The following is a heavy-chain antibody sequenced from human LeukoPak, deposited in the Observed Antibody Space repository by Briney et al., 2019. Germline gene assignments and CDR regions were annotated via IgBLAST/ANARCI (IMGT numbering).Heavy chain of an antibody. Sequence: ASVKVPCKASGYTFSNFGITWVRQAPGQGLECMGWISAYNGNTKYTQIFQGRVTMTTDASTSTAYMELRSLRSDDTAVYYCARAEDPALVNVGDYYYYGMDVWGQGTTVTVSS. V-gene: IGHV1-18*01. CDR1: GYTFSNFG. D-gene: IGHD5-18*01. J-gene: IGHJ6*02. CDR2: ISAYNGNT. CDR3: ARAEDPALVNVGDYYYYGMDV.